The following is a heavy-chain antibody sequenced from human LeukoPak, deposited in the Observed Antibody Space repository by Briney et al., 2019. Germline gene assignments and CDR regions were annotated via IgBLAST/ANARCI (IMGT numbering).Heavy chain of an antibody. CDR2: ISWNSGSI. Sequence: GGSLRLSCAASGFTFSNAWMSWVRQAPGKGLEWVSGISWNSGSIGYADSVKGRFTISRDNAKNSLYLQMNSLRAEDTALYYCAKDSDYGDYWDWGQGTLVTVSS. CDR1: GFTFSNAW. V-gene: IGHV3-9*01. CDR3: AKDSDYGDYWD. J-gene: IGHJ4*02. D-gene: IGHD4-17*01.